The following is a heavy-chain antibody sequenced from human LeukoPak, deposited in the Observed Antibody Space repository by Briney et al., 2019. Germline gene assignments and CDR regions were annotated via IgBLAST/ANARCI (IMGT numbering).Heavy chain of an antibody. J-gene: IGHJ6*03. Sequence: ASVKVSCKASGYTFTDYYMHWVRQAPGQGLEWVGRINPNSGGTNYAQKFQGRVTMTRDTSISTAYMELSRLRSDDTAVYYCARDPTRGVGYYYYYMDVWSKGTTVTVSS. D-gene: IGHD2-8*01. CDR3: ARDPTRGVGYYYYYMDV. CDR1: GYTFTDYY. CDR2: INPNSGGT. V-gene: IGHV1-2*06.